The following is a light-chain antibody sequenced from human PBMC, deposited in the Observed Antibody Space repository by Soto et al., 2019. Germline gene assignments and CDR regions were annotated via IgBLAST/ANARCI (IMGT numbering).Light chain of an antibody. CDR1: QSVRSRY. Sequence: EIVLTQSPGTLSLSPGERATLSCRASQSVRSRYLAWYQQKPGQAPRLLIYGSSSRPPGIPDRVSGSGSGTEFTLTISRLEPEDFAVYYCQQYGTSPQTFGQGTTV. J-gene: IGKJ1*01. CDR2: GSS. V-gene: IGKV3-20*01. CDR3: QQYGTSPQT.